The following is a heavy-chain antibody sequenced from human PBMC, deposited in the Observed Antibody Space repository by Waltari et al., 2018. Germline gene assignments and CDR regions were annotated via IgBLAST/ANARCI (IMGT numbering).Heavy chain of an antibody. J-gene: IGHJ4*02. CDR2: IYYSGST. CDR1: GGSISSSRYY. Sequence: QLQLQESGPGLVKPSETLSLTCTVSGGSISSSRYYWGWIRQPPGKGLEWIGSIYYSGSTYYNPSLKSRVTISVDTSKNQFSLKLSSVTAADTAVYYCARHSVLGAVAGTVDYWGQGTLVTVSS. D-gene: IGHD6-19*01. V-gene: IGHV4-39*01. CDR3: ARHSVLGAVAGTVDY.